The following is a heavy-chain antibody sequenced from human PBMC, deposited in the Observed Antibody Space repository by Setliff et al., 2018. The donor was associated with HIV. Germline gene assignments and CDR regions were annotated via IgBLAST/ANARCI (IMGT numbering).Heavy chain of an antibody. Sequence: ASVKVSCKPSGHAFTNYDIHWMRRATGQGLEWMGWMNPNSGVSGYALKFHDRVTMTRDTSITTAYMELSSLTSEDTAVYYCARGKGVGGVIITGGLDVWGQGTTVTAP. CDR1: GHAFTNYD. V-gene: IGHV1-8*01. CDR3: ARGKGVGGVIITGGLDV. CDR2: MNPNSGVS. D-gene: IGHD3-10*01. J-gene: IGHJ6*02.